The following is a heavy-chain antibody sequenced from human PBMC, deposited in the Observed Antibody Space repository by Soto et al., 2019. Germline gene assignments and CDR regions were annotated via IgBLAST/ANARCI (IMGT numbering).Heavy chain of an antibody. CDR3: AREVAADGTFREDVFDI. V-gene: IGHV1-69*12. CDR1: GGTFSNYA. Sequence: QVQLVQSGAEVKKPGSSVKVSCKASGGTFSNYAFNWVRQAPGQGLEWMGRIIPIFGTTNYAQNFQGRVTITADESTITAYMELSSLKYVDTAVYYCAREVAADGTFREDVFDIWGQGTMVTVSS. J-gene: IGHJ3*02. D-gene: IGHD6-13*01. CDR2: IIPIFGTT.